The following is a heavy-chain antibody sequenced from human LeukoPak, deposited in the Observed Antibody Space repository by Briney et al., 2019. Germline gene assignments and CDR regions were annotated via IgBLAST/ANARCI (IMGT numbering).Heavy chain of an antibody. CDR1: GFTFSSYS. Sequence: PGGSLRLSCAASGFTFSSYSMNWVRQAPGKGLEWVSSISSSSSYIYYADSVKGRFTISRGNAKNSLYLQMNSLRAEDTAVYYCARDRLPGDYVGYWDQGTLVTVSS. D-gene: IGHD3-16*01. CDR2: ISSSSSYI. V-gene: IGHV3-21*01. J-gene: IGHJ4*02. CDR3: ARDRLPGDYVGY.